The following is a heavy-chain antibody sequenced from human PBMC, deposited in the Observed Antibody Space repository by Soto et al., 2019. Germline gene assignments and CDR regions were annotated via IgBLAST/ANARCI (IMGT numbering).Heavy chain of an antibody. CDR1: GYTFSSYY. D-gene: IGHD2-2*01. Sequence: QVQLVQSGAEVKKPGASVKVSCKASGYTFSSYYMHWVRQAPGKGLEWMVMINPSGGSTTYAQKFQGRVTMTRDTSTSIVYMELSSLRSEDTAVYYCARVGCSSTSCSYYYYAMDVWGQGTTVTVSS. J-gene: IGHJ6*02. CDR2: INPSGGST. CDR3: ARVGCSSTSCSYYYYAMDV. V-gene: IGHV1-46*01.